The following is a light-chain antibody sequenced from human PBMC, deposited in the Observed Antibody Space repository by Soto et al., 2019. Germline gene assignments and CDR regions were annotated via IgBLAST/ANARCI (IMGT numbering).Light chain of an antibody. CDR1: QNISTF. Sequence: DIQMTQSPSSLSASVGDRVTITCRAGQNISTFLNWYQQRPGKAPKYLIYAASSLHSGVPSRFSDSGSVTDFTLTISSLQPEDFATYYCQQSYSTPRSFGQGTKLEIK. CDR3: QQSYSTPRS. J-gene: IGKJ2*01. CDR2: AAS. V-gene: IGKV1-39*01.